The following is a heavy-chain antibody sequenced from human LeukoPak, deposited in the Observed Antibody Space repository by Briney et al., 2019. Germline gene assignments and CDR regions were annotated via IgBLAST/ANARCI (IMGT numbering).Heavy chain of an antibody. CDR2: IYYSGST. D-gene: IGHD6-19*01. CDR1: GGSISSYY. Sequence: SETLSLTCTVSGGSISSYYWSWIRQPPGKGLEWIGDIYYSGSTNYNPSLKSRVTISVDTSNTQFSLKLSSVTAADTAVYYCARTIAVAGRDAFDIWGQGTMVTVSS. J-gene: IGHJ3*02. V-gene: IGHV4-59*08. CDR3: ARTIAVAGRDAFDI.